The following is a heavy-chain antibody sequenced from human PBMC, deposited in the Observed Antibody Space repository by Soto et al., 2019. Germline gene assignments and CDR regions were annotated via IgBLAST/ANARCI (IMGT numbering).Heavy chain of an antibody. CDR2: IYYSGST. V-gene: IGHV4-31*03. D-gene: IGHD5-12*01. CDR3: ARTLIPLYSGYEYNWFDP. J-gene: IGHJ5*02. Sequence: PSETLSLTCTVSGGSISSGGYYWSWIRQHPGKGLEWIGYIYYSGSTYYNPSLKSRVTISVDTSKNQFSLKLSSVTAADTAVYYCARTLIPLYSGYEYNWFDPWGQGTLVTVSS. CDR1: GGSISSGGYY.